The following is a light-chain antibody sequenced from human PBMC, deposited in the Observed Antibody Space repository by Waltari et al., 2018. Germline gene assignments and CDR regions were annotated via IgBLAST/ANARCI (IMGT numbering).Light chain of an antibody. V-gene: IGLV2-14*01. Sequence: QSALTQPASVSASLGQSLTLSCTGTGRAIGASESVPCYQPHPGKAPKLILFQVSNRPSGVSDRFSASKSGMTASLSISGLRTDDEAIYYCSSYSTSTYPIFGGGTKVTVL. CDR3: SSYSTSTYPI. J-gene: IGLJ2*01. CDR1: GRAIGASES. CDR2: QVS.